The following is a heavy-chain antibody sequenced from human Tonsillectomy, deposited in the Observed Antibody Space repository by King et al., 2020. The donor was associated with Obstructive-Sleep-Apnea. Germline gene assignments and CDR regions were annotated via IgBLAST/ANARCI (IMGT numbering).Heavy chain of an antibody. Sequence: VQLVESGGGLVQPGGSLRLSCAASGFTFSSYAMSWVRQAPGKGLEWVSAISGSGGSTYYADSVKGRFTISRDNSKNTLYLQMNSLRAEDTAVYYCAKGFPDIVVVPAATPFDYWGQGTLVTVSS. CDR1: GFTFSSYA. D-gene: IGHD2-2*01. J-gene: IGHJ4*02. CDR3: AKGFPDIVVVPAATPFDY. CDR2: ISGSGGST. V-gene: IGHV3-23*04.